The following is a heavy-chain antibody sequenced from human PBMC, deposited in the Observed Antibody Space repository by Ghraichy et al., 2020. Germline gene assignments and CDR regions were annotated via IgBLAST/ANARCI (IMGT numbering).Heavy chain of an antibody. D-gene: IGHD3-3*01. V-gene: IGHV3-30*04. J-gene: IGHJ4*02. CDR1: AFTFDTYQ. Sequence: GGSLRLSCVVSAFTFDTYQMHWVRQAPGKGLEWVAIISYDARETYYADSVKGRFTISRDNSKSTLYLQMNSLRTEDTAIYFCARSSGYRTPMFDYWGLGTQVTVSS. CDR3: ARSSGYRTPMFDY. CDR2: ISYDARET.